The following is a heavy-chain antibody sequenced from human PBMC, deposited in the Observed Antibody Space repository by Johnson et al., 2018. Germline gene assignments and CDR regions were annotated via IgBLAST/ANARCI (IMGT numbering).Heavy chain of an antibody. V-gene: IGHV3-74*03. J-gene: IGHJ6*03. CDR3: VRGFRGGKYDYMDV. CDR2: TNSDGSST. D-gene: IGHD3-16*01. CDR1: GFIFSNYW. Sequence: VQLQESGGGFVQPGGSLRLSCAASGFIFSNYWMHWVRQAPGKGLVWVSRTNSDGSSTTNADSVKGRFPISRGNAKSTLNLQMNSLRAEDTAVYYCVRGFRGGKYDYMDVWGKGTTVTVSS.